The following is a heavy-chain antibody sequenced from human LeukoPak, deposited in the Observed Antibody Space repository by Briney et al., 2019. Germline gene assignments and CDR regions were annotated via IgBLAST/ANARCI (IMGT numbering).Heavy chain of an antibody. D-gene: IGHD2-15*01. CDR1: GFTFSNYA. CDR2: ISASAVTT. J-gene: IGHJ4*02. Sequence: GGSLRLSCAASGFTFSNYAMSWVRQAPGKGLEWVSSISASAVTTYYADSVKGRFTISRDNSKKTLYLQMNSLRAEETAVYYCAKPYCTSSSCPRSEFDYWGQGTLVTVSS. V-gene: IGHV3-23*01. CDR3: AKPYCTSSSCPRSEFDY.